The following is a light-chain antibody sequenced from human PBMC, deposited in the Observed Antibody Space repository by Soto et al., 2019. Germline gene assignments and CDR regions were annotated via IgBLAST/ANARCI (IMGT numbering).Light chain of an antibody. Sequence: EIVLTQSPGTLSLSPGERATLSCRASQSVNSQYLAWYQQRPGQAPRLVIYDASTRATGIPDRFSGSGSGTDFTLTITGLEPEDFAVYYCQQYGSSLIFXGGTKVDIK. CDR1: QSVNSQY. V-gene: IGKV3-20*01. CDR3: QQYGSSLI. J-gene: IGKJ4*01. CDR2: DAS.